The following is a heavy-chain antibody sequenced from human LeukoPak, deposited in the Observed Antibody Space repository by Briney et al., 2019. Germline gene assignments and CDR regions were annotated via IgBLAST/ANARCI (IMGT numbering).Heavy chain of an antibody. J-gene: IGHJ4*02. CDR1: GGSISNYY. V-gene: IGHV4-59*01. D-gene: IGHD5-18*01. CDR2: IYYTGST. Sequence: SETLSLTCTVSGGSISNYYWSWIRQPPGEGLEWIGYIYYTGSTYYIPSLKSRVTISLDTSKNQFSLSLTSVTAADTAVYYCARSGYSYGTGYYFDYWGQGTLVTVSS. CDR3: ARSGYSYGTGYYFDY.